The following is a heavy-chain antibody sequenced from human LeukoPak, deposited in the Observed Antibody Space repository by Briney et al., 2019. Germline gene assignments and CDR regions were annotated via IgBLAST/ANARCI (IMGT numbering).Heavy chain of an antibody. CDR2: ISSRSSTI. V-gene: IGHV3-48*01. CDR1: GFRFSSYA. D-gene: IGHD4-17*01. J-gene: IGHJ6*03. Sequence: GGSLRLSCGASGFRFSSYAMSWVRQAPGKGLEWVSYISSRSSTIYYADSVKGRFTISRDNAKNSLNLQMNSLRAEDTAVYYCARDGITVTSYYYYYMDVWGKGTTVTVSS. CDR3: ARDGITVTSYYYYYMDV.